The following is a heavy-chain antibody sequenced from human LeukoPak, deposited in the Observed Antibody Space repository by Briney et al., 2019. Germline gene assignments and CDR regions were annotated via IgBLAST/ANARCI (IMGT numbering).Heavy chain of an antibody. J-gene: IGHJ5*02. CDR1: GGSISSYY. Sequence: SETLSLTCTVSGGSISSYYWSWIRQPPGKGLEWIGYIYYSGSTNYNPSLKSRVTISVDTSKNQFSLKLSSVTAADTAVYYCASLNEYYDILTGYLPRPYNWFDPWGQGTLVTVSS. D-gene: IGHD3-9*01. CDR3: ASLNEYYDILTGYLPRPYNWFDP. V-gene: IGHV4-59*08. CDR2: IYYSGST.